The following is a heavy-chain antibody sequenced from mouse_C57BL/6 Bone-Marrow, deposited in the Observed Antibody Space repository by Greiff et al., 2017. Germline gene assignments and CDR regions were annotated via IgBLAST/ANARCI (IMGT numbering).Heavy chain of an antibody. J-gene: IGHJ3*01. Sequence: VKLVESGPGLVQPSQSLSITCTVSGFSLTSYGVHWVRQSPGKGLEWLGVIWSGGSTDYNAAFISRLSISKDNSKSQVFFKMNSLQADDTAIYYCARGGLRRFAYWGQGTLVTVSA. CDR2: IWSGGST. D-gene: IGHD2-4*01. V-gene: IGHV2-2*01. CDR1: GFSLTSYG. CDR3: ARGGLRRFAY.